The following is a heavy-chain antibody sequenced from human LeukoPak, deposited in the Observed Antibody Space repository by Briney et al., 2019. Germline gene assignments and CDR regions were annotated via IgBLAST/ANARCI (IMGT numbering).Heavy chain of an antibody. V-gene: IGHV7-4-1*02. CDR1: GYTFTSYA. D-gene: IGHD3-3*01. Sequence: ASVKVSCKASGYTFTSYAMNWVRQAPGQGLEWMGWINTNTGNPTYAQGFTGRFVFSLDTSVSTAYLQISSLRAEDTAVYYCARDGPLRFLEWLLSFDYWGQGTLVTVSS. CDR3: ARDGPLRFLEWLLSFDY. J-gene: IGHJ4*02. CDR2: INTNTGNP.